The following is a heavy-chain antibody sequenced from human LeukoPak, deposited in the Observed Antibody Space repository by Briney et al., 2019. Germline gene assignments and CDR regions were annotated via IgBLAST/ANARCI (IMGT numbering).Heavy chain of an antibody. CDR2: INPNSGGT. J-gene: IGHJ4*02. CDR3: ARDDSSGWYGNFDY. Sequence: ASVKVSCKASGYTFTAYYMHWVRQAPGQGLEWMGWINPNSGGTNYAQKFQGRVTMTRDTSISTAYMELSRLRSVDTAVYYCARDDSSGWYGNFDYWGQGTLVTVSS. CDR1: GYTFTAYY. D-gene: IGHD6-19*01. V-gene: IGHV1-2*02.